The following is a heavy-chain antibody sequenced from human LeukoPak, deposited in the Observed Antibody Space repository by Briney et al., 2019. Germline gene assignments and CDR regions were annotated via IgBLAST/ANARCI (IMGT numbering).Heavy chain of an antibody. J-gene: IGHJ4*02. V-gene: IGHV4-34*01. CDR1: GGSFSGYY. Sequence: PSETLSLTCAVYGGSFSGYYWSWIRQPPGKGLERIGEINHSGSTNYNPSLKSRVTISVDTSKNQFSLKLSSVTAADTAVYYCARGLPPLGPNDYWGQGTLVTVSS. CDR2: INHSGST. CDR3: ARGLPPLGPNDY. D-gene: IGHD3-16*01.